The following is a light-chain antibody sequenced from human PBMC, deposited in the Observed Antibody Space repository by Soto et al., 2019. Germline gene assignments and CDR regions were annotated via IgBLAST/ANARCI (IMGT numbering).Light chain of an antibody. CDR2: AAS. CDR1: QSISSS. V-gene: IGKV1-39*01. J-gene: IGKJ3*01. Sequence: DIQMTQSPSSLSASVGDRVTITCRASQSISSSLNWHQQKPWKAPKLLIYAASSLQSGVQSRFSGSGSGTDFNLTISTLQPEDFAKYDCQQGYCTPTSFGPGTKVDIK. CDR3: QQGYCTPTS.